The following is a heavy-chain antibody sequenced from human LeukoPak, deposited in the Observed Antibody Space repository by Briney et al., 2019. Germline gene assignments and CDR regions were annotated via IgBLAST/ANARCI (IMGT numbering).Heavy chain of an antibody. CDR3: ARDSPIYSGSYFFDY. Sequence: GGSLRLSCAASGFTFSSYWMHWVRQAPGKGLVWVSRINSDGTSTNYADSVKGRFTISRDNAKNTLYLQVNSLRAEDTAVYYCARDSPIYSGSYFFDYWGQGTLVTVSS. D-gene: IGHD1-26*01. CDR1: GFTFSSYW. CDR2: INSDGTST. J-gene: IGHJ4*02. V-gene: IGHV3-74*01.